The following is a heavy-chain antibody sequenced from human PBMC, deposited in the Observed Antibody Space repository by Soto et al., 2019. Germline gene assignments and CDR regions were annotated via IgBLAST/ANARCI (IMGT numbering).Heavy chain of an antibody. Sequence: GGSLRLSCAASGFTFSDHFVDWVRQAPGKGLQWVGRSRDKTNKYTTEYAPSVRGRFTISRDDSKNSLYLQMNGLKTEDTAVYYCARDVAIVGDYEYWGQGSLVTVSS. D-gene: IGHD2-15*01. CDR3: ARDVAIVGDYEY. CDR2: SRDKTNKYTT. V-gene: IGHV3-72*01. J-gene: IGHJ4*02. CDR1: GFTFSDHF.